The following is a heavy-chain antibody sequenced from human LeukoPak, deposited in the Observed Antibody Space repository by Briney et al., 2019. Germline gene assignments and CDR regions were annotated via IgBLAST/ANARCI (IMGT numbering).Heavy chain of an antibody. CDR3: ARGGGLDV. CDR2: INHNGNVN. D-gene: IGHD3-16*01. CDR1: GFTFSSYW. J-gene: IGHJ6*02. Sequence: GGSLRLSCAASGFTFSSYWMNWARQALGKGLEWVASINHNGNVNYYVDSVKGRFTISRDNAKNSLYLQMSNLRAEDTAVYFCARGGGLDVWGQGATVTVSS. V-gene: IGHV3-7*03.